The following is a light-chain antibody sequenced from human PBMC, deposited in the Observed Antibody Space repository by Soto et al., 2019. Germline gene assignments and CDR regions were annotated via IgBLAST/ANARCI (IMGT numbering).Light chain of an antibody. J-gene: IGLJ1*01. CDR2: QDS. CDR1: KLGEKY. V-gene: IGLV3-1*01. Sequence: SYELTQPPSVSVSPGQTASITCSGEKLGEKYACWYQQKPGQSPVLVIYQDSKRPSGIPERFSGSNSGNTATLTICGTQAMDEAHYYCQAWHSGTYVLGTGTKVTVL. CDR3: QAWHSGTYV.